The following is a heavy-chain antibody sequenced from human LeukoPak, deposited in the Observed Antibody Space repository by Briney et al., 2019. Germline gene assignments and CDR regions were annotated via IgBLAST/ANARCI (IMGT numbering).Heavy chain of an antibody. J-gene: IGHJ6*03. CDR2: IKQDGSEK. D-gene: IGHD6-19*01. Sequence: GGSLRLSCAASGFTFSSYWMSWVRQAPGKGLEWVANIKQDGSEKYYVDSVKGRFTISRDNAKNSLYLQMNSLRAEDTAVYYCARDHWDSSGWYGYYYYYMDVWGKGTTVTVSS. CDR1: GFTFSSYW. CDR3: ARDHWDSSGWYGYYYYYMDV. V-gene: IGHV3-7*01.